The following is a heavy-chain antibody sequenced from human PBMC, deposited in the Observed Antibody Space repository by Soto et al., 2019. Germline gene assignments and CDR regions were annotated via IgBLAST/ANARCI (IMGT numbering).Heavy chain of an antibody. CDR1: GFTFSSYA. CDR3: AHSVRSDEPHFDY. D-gene: IGHD6-19*01. Sequence: QVQLVESGGGVVQPGRSLRLSCAASGFTFSSYAMHWVRQAPGKGLEWVAVISYDGSNKYYADSVKGRFTISRDNSKNTLYLQMNSLRAEDTAVYYCAHSVRSDEPHFDYWGQGTLVTVSS. V-gene: IGHV3-30-3*01. CDR2: ISYDGSNK. J-gene: IGHJ4*02.